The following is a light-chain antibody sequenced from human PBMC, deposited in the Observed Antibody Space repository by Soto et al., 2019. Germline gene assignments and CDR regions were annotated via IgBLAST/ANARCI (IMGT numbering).Light chain of an antibody. CDR1: QNVTKW. CDR2: KAS. J-gene: IGKJ1*01. CDR3: QQYETYFWT. V-gene: IGKV1-5*03. Sequence: DIKMTQSPSTLSASVGDSVTITCRASQNVTKWLDWYQQKPGKAPKLLIFKASTLRSGVPSRFRGSGSETEFTLTISSLQPDDFAAYYCQQYETYFWTFGQGTKVEVK.